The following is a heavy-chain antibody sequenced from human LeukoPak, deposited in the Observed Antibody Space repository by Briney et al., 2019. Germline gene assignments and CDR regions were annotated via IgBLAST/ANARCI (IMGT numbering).Heavy chain of an antibody. D-gene: IGHD3-10*01. V-gene: IGHV3-21*04. CDR3: ASSVWFGDPYSKY. CDR2: ISSSSSYI. Sequence: GGPLRLSCAASGFTFSSYSMNWVRQAPGKGLEWVSSISSSSSYIYYADSVKGRFTISRDNAKNSLYLQMNSLRAEDTAVYYCASSVWFGDPYSKYWGQGTLVTVSS. CDR1: GFTFSSYS. J-gene: IGHJ4*02.